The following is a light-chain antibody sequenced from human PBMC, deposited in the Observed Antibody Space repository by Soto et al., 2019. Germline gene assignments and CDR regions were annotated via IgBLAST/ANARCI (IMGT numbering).Light chain of an antibody. J-gene: IGKJ2*01. V-gene: IGKV1-9*01. CDR2: AGS. CDR3: QQVNTFPHT. Sequence: DIQLTQSPSFLSASVGDRDTITCRASQGIASHLAWYQQTPGKAPKFLIYAGSTLESGVPSRLSGSGFGTEFTLTISSLQPEDFATYYCQQVNTFPHTFGQGTKLEIK. CDR1: QGIASH.